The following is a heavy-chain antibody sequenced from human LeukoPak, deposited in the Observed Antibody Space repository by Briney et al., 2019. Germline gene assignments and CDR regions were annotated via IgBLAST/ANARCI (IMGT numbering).Heavy chain of an antibody. D-gene: IGHD6-6*01. CDR1: GYTFTGDF. Sequence: ASVKVSCKASGYTFTGDFIHWVRQAPGQGLEWMGWINSDSGGTNYARKFQGRVTMTRDTSTSTAYMELSSLRSDDTAVFYCARGNIATRRGENWFVPWGQGTLVTVSS. V-gene: IGHV1-2*02. J-gene: IGHJ5*02. CDR2: INSDSGGT. CDR3: ARGNIATRRGENWFVP.